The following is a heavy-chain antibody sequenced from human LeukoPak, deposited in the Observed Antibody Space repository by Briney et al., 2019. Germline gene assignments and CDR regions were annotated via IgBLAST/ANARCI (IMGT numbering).Heavy chain of an antibody. V-gene: IGHV1-2*04. CDR2: INPNSSAT. Sequence: ASVKVSCKASGYTFNGYYMHWVRQAPGQGLEWMGWINPNSSATNYAQKFQGWVTMTRDTSISTAYMELSRLRSDDTAAYYCARDLIHTYYYGSGSYYGMDVWGQGTTVTVSS. D-gene: IGHD3-10*01. CDR3: ARDLIHTYYYGSGSYYGMDV. J-gene: IGHJ6*02. CDR1: GYTFNGYY.